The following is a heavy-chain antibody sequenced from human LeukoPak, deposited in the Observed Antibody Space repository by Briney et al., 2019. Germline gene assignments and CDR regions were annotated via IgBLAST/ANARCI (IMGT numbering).Heavy chain of an antibody. D-gene: IGHD2-15*01. CDR2: NKSKSDGGTT. J-gene: IGHJ4*02. CDR1: GFTLRDAW. Sequence: GGSLRLSCGASGFTLRDAWMSGVRPARGKGVEWFGRNKSKSDGGTTDYVATVKGRFTISRDDSKTMLYLQVNSLRSEDTAVYYCATVGYAVVGFDYWGQGTLVTVSS. CDR3: ATVGYAVVGFDY. V-gene: IGHV3-15*01.